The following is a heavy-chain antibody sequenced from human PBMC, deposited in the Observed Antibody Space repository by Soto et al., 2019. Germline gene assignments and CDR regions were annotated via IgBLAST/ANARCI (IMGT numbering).Heavy chain of an antibody. V-gene: IGHV1-69*13. CDR2: IIPIFGTA. CDR1: GGTFSSYA. D-gene: IGHD6-13*01. CDR3: ARVIAATDTISVWFDP. J-gene: IGHJ5*02. Sequence: ASVKVSCKASGGTFSSYAISWVRQAPGQGLEWMGGIIPIFGTANYAQKFQGRVTITADESTSTAYMELSSLRSEDTAVYYCARVIAATDTISVWFDPWGQGTLVTSPQ.